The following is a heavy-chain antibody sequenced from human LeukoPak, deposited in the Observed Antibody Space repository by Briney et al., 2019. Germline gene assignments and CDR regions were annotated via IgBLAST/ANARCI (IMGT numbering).Heavy chain of an antibody. J-gene: IGHJ4*02. Sequence: TGGSLRLSCAASGFAFGSYEMIWVRQAPGKGLEWVSYISNSGSIMYYADSVKGRFTISRDNAKNSLFLQMNSLRAEDTAVYYCARDPLYCSSTSCYQSHPVYWGQGTLVTVSS. D-gene: IGHD2-2*01. CDR3: ARDPLYCSSTSCYQSHPVY. CDR1: GFAFGSYE. CDR2: ISNSGSIM. V-gene: IGHV3-48*03.